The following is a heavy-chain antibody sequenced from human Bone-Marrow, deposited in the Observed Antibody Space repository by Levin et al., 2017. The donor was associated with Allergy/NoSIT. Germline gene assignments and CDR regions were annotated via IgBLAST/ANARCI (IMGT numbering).Heavy chain of an antibody. CDR2: ISSDSSDL. CDR3: VEGIIGDVRVAHKEAFDV. J-gene: IGHJ3*01. Sequence: KAGGSLRLSCIVSGFTFSDYSIYWVRQAPGKGLEWISSISSDSSDLYYADSVKGRFTISRDNAKNSLNLQVSSLRAEDTAVYHCVEGIIGDVRVAHKEAFDVWGQGTMVTVSS. CDR1: GFTFSDYS. D-gene: IGHD2/OR15-2a*01. V-gene: IGHV3-21*01.